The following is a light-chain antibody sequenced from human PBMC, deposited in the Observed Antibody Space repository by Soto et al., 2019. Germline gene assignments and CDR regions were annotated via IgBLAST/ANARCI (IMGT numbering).Light chain of an antibody. V-gene: IGKV1-5*03. J-gene: IGKJ4*02. CDR3: QHYNSYSP. CDR1: QSISSL. Sequence: DIQMTQSPSTLSASVGDRVTITCRASQSISSLLAWYQQKPGKAPKLLIYKASTLESGVPSRFSGSGSGTEFTLTITSLQPDDVPTYYCQHYNSYSPFGGRTKVEIK. CDR2: KAS.